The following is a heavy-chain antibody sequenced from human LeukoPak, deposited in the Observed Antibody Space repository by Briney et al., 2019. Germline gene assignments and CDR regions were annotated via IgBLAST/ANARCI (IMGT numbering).Heavy chain of an antibody. CDR2: ITGSGGNT. CDR3: AKWGDYDVLTGYYVSDY. Sequence: GGSLRLSCAASGFTFSNYAMSWVRQAPGKGLEWVSTITGSGGNTYYADSVKGRFTISRDNSKNTVFLQMNSLRAEDTAVYHCAKWGDYDVLTGYYVSDYWGQGTLVTVSS. V-gene: IGHV3-23*01. CDR1: GFTFSNYA. D-gene: IGHD3-9*01. J-gene: IGHJ4*02.